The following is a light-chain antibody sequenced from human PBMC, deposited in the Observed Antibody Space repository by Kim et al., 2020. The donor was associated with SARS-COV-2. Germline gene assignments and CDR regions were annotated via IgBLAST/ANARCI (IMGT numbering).Light chain of an antibody. J-gene: IGKJ5*01. CDR3: LQHNTYPIA. Sequence: ASVGDRVTITGRASQDIRKELGWYQQDPGRGPKRLIYGASSLQSGVPSRFSGSGSGTEFTLTISSLQPEDFATYFCLQHNTYPIAFGQGTRLEIK. V-gene: IGKV1-17*01. CDR1: QDIRKE. CDR2: GAS.